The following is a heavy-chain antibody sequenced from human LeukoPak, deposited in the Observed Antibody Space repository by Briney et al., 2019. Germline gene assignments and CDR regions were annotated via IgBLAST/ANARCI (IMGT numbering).Heavy chain of an antibody. Sequence: GESLKISCQGSGYSFSSYWIALVRQMPGKGLEWMGTIYPGDSDTQYSPSFQGQVTISADKSISTAYVQWSSLNASDSAMYYCARRSYSSNLPGYWGQGTLVTVSS. D-gene: IGHD6-13*01. CDR1: GYSFSSYW. V-gene: IGHV5-51*01. J-gene: IGHJ4*02. CDR3: ARRSYSSNLPGY. CDR2: IYPGDSDT.